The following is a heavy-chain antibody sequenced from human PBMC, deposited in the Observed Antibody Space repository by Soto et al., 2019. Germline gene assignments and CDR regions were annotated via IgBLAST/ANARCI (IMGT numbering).Heavy chain of an antibody. V-gene: IGHV4-4*02. CDR1: GGSISSSNW. D-gene: IGHD5-18*01. CDR2: IYHSGST. CDR3: ARGGRAVRYSYTNGMDV. J-gene: IGHJ6*02. Sequence: PSETLSLTYAVSGGSISSSNWWSWVRQPPGKGLEWIGEIYHSGSTNYNPSLKSRVTISVDKSKNQFSLKLSSVTAADTAVYYCARGGRAVRYSYTNGMDVWGQGTTVTVSS.